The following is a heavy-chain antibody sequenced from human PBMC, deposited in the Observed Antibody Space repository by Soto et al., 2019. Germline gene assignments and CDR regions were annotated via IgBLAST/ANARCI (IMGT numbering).Heavy chain of an antibody. Sequence: GGSLRLSCAASGFTFSSYAMSWVRQAPGKGLEWVSAISGSGGSTYYADSVKGRFTISRDNSKNTLYLQMNSLRAEDTAVYYCASTNHSSSWYPPPYYYYGMDVWGQGTTVTVSS. CDR2: ISGSGGST. CDR1: GFTFSSYA. J-gene: IGHJ6*02. CDR3: ASTNHSSSWYPPPYYYYGMDV. V-gene: IGHV3-23*01. D-gene: IGHD6-13*01.